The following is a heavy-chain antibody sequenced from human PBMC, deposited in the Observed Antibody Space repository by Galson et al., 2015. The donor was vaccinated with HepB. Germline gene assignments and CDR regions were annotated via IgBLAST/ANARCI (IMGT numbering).Heavy chain of an antibody. J-gene: IGHJ4*02. Sequence: SLRLSCAASGFTFSDYAMSWVRQAPGKGLEWVAGISGAGGRTYGADAVEGRFTISRDNSKNMLYLQMSSLRAEDTAVYYCAKVEQHYYEDSGYFGGDYFDYWGQGTLVTVFS. V-gene: IGHV3-23*01. D-gene: IGHD3-22*01. CDR1: GFTFSDYA. CDR3: AKVEQHYYEDSGYFGGDYFDY. CDR2: ISGAGGRT.